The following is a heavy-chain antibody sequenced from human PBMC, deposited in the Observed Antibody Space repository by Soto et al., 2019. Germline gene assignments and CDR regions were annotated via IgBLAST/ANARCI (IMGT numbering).Heavy chain of an antibody. CDR2: IYYSGST. CDR3: SRQVDRDSSAYPRADY. J-gene: IGHJ4*02. CDR1: GGSISSSNYY. V-gene: IGHV4-39*01. Sequence: QLQLQESGPGLVKPSETLSLTCTVSGGSISSSNYYWGWIRQPPGKGLEWIGSIYYSGSTYYNPSLKSRVPISVDTSKNQFSLNLGSVTAADTAVYYCSRQVDRDSSAYPRADYWGQGTLVTVSS. D-gene: IGHD3-22*01.